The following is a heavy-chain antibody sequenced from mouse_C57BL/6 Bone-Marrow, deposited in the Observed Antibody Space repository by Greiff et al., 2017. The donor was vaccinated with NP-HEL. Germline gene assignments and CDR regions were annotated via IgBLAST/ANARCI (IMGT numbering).Heavy chain of an antibody. CDR3: ARIGGFYWYFDV. J-gene: IGHJ1*03. D-gene: IGHD3-1*01. CDR2: IWSGGST. V-gene: IGHV2-2*01. CDR1: GFSLTSYG. Sequence: VKVVESGPGLVQPSQSLSITCTVSGFSLTSYGVHWVRQSPGKGLEWLGVIWSGGSTDYNAAFITRLSISKDNSKSQVFFKMNSLQADDTAIYYCARIGGFYWYFDVWGTGTTVTVSS.